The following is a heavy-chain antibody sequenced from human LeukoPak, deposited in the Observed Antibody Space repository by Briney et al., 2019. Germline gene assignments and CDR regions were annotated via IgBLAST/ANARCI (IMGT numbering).Heavy chain of an antibody. D-gene: IGHD6-19*01. CDR2: INPNSGGT. CDR1: GYTFTGYY. CDR3: ARAAVAGHDAFDI. Sequence: SSVNVSCKASGYTFTGYYMHWVRQAPGQGLEWMGWINPNSGGTNYAQKFQGRVTMTRDTSISTAYMELSRLRSDDTAVYYCARAAVAGHDAFDIWGQGTPVIFSS. J-gene: IGHJ3*02. V-gene: IGHV1-2*02.